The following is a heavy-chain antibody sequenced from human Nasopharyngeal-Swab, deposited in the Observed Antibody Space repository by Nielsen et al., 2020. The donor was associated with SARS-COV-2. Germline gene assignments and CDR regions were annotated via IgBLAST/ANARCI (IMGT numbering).Heavy chain of an antibody. CDR3: ARDQGHGMDV. CDR1: GGSISSGGYS. J-gene: IGHJ6*02. CDR2: IYHSGST. Sequence: SETLSLTCAVSGGSISSGGYSWSWIRQPPGKGLEWIGYIYHSGSTYYNPSLKGRVTISVDRSKNQFSLKLSSVTAADTAVYYCARDQGHGMDVWGQGTTVTVSS. V-gene: IGHV4-30-2*01.